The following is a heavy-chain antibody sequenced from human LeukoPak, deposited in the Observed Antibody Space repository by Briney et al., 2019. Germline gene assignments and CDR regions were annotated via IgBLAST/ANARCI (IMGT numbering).Heavy chain of an antibody. CDR2: ISGGGGRT. V-gene: IGHV3-23*01. CDR1: GFTFSDYS. CDR3: AKFRGSERTVIDC. Sequence: GGSRRLSCAASGFTFSDYSMNWVRQAPGKGLEWVSTISGGGGRTWYADSVKGRFTISRDNSKNTVDVQLNSLRAEDTAVYYCAKFRGSERTVIDCWGQGTLVTVSS. J-gene: IGHJ4*02. D-gene: IGHD1-1*01.